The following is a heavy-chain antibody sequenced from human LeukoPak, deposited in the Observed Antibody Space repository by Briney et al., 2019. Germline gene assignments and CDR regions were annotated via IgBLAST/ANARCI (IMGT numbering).Heavy chain of an antibody. J-gene: IGHJ3*01. Sequence: PGGSLRHSCAASGFSFRSYEMNWVRQAPGKGLEWVSYISSSGSYSGGTQFYADSVKGRFSISRDNAKNSLYLQMNSLRAEDTAVYYCARVGRNHAAFDVWGQGTMVTVSS. V-gene: IGHV3-48*03. CDR1: GFSFRSYE. D-gene: IGHD4-23*01. CDR3: ARVGRNHAAFDV. CDR2: ISSSGSYSGGTQ.